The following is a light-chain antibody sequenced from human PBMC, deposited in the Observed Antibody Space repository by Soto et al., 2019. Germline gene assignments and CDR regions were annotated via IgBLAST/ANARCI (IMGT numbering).Light chain of an antibody. CDR1: QTVSSN. CDR3: QQYNNWPPWT. Sequence: EIVMTQSPATLSVSPGEGATLSCRASQTVSSNLAWYQQKPGQAPRLLIYDASTRATGIPARFSGSGSGTDFTLTISSLQSEDFAVYYCQQYNNWPPWTFGQGTKVEIK. V-gene: IGKV3-15*01. CDR2: DAS. J-gene: IGKJ1*01.